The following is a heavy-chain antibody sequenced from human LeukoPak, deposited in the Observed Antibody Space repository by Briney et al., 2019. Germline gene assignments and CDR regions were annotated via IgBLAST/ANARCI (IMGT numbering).Heavy chain of an antibody. CDR1: GFTFSTYS. D-gene: IGHD2-15*01. CDR3: ARDSCSGGTCYSDY. Sequence: GGSLRLSCAASGFTFSTYSMNWVRQAPGKGLEWVSCISSTGSYVYYEDSVKGRFTISRDNAKNSLYLQMNSLRAEDTAVYYCARDSCSGGTCYSDYWGQGTLVTVSS. V-gene: IGHV3-21*01. J-gene: IGHJ4*02. CDR2: ISSTGSYV.